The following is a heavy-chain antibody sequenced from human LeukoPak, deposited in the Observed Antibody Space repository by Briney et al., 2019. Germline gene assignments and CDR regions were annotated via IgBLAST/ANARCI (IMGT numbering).Heavy chain of an antibody. Sequence: SVKVSCKASGGTFSSYAISWVRQAPGQGLEWMGGIIPIFGTANYAQKFQGRVTITRNTSISTAFMELSSLRSEDTAVYYCARRAVGNSYYYSMDVWGKGTTVTVSS. V-gene: IGHV1-69*05. CDR1: GGTFSSYA. D-gene: IGHD6-19*01. CDR3: ARRAVGNSYYYSMDV. J-gene: IGHJ6*03. CDR2: IIPIFGTA.